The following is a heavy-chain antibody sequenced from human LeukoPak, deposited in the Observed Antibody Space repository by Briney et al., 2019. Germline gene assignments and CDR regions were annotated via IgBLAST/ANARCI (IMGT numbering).Heavy chain of an antibody. J-gene: IGHJ3*01. CDR2: IWHDGATK. Sequence: SCKASGYTFTSYAMHWVRQAPGKGLDWVAMIWHDGATKFYADSVKGRFTISRDNSKDTLYLQMDSLRAEDTAVFYCARELLGEGPDAFDVWGQGTIVTVSS. D-gene: IGHD3-16*01. CDR1: GYTFTSYA. V-gene: IGHV3-33*01. CDR3: ARELLGEGPDAFDV.